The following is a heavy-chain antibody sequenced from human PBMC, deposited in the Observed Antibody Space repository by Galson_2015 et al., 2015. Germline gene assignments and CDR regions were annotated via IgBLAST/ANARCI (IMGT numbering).Heavy chain of an antibody. CDR1: GYTFTIYG. V-gene: IGHV1-18*04. J-gene: IGHJ4*02. CDR3: ARDIRGSYLGELSLWAPDY. D-gene: IGHD3-16*02. CDR2: ISAYNGNT. Sequence: QSGAEVKKPGASVKVSCKASGYTFTIYGISWVRQAPGQGLEWMGWISAYNGNTNYAQKVQGRVTMTTDTSTSTAYMELRSLRSDDTAVYYCARDIRGSYLGELSLWAPDYWGQGTPVTVSS.